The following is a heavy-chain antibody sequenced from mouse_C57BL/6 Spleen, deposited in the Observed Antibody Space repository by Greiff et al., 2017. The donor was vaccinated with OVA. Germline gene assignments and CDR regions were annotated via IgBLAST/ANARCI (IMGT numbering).Heavy chain of an antibody. Sequence: VQLQQSGPELVKPGASVKISCKDSGYAFSSSWMNWVKQRPGKGLEWIGRIYPGDGDTNYNGKFKGKATLTADKSSSTAYMQLSSLTSEDSAVYFCARSSDDGYYERNYFDYWGQGTTLTVSS. CDR3: ARSSDDGYYERNYFDY. D-gene: IGHD2-3*01. J-gene: IGHJ2*01. CDR1: GYAFSSSW. V-gene: IGHV1-82*01. CDR2: IYPGDGDT.